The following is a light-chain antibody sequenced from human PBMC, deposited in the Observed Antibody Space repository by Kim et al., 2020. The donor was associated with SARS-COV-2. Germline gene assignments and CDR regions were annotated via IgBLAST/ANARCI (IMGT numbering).Light chain of an antibody. Sequence: AIRITQSPPSLSASTGDRVTITCRASQDISSYLAWYQQKPGKAPKLLIYAASTLQRGVPSRFSGSGSGTDFALTISCLQSEDFATYYCQQYYGNPFTFGGGTKVDIK. V-gene: IGKV1-8*01. CDR3: QQYYGNPFT. J-gene: IGKJ4*01. CDR2: AAS. CDR1: QDISSY.